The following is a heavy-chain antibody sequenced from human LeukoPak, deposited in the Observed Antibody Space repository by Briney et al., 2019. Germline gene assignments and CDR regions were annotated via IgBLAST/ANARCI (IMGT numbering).Heavy chain of an antibody. CDR2: IYYSGST. J-gene: IGHJ4*02. CDR1: GGSISGYY. CDR3: ARDNSAWYGDV. Sequence: SETLSLTCTVSGGSISGYYWGWIRQPPGKGLEWIGYIYYSGSTNYNPSLKSRVTISVDTSKNQFSLRLNSVTAADTAVYYCARDNSAWYGDVWGQGTLVTVSS. D-gene: IGHD6-19*01. V-gene: IGHV4-59*01.